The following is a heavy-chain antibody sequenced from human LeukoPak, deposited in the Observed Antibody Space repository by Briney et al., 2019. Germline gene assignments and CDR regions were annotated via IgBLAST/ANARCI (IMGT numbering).Heavy chain of an antibody. CDR3: ARDEARNYMDV. V-gene: IGHV4-39*07. J-gene: IGHJ6*03. D-gene: IGHD1-14*01. Sequence: PSETLSLTCTVSGGSISSSSYYWGWIRQPPGKGLEWIGSIYYSGSTYYNPSLKSRVTISVDTSKNQFSLKLSSVTAADTAVYYCARDEARNYMDVWGKGTTVTVSS. CDR2: IYYSGST. CDR1: GGSISSSSYY.